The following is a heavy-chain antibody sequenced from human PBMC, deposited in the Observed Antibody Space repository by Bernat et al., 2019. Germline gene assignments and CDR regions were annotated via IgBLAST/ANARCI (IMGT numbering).Heavy chain of an antibody. V-gene: IGHV4-39*01. D-gene: IGHD3-3*01. CDR3: ARQGEFGNYYYYYGMDV. J-gene: IGHJ6*02. CDR1: GGSISSSSYY. CDR2: IYYSGST. Sequence: QLQLQESGPGLVKPSETLSLTCTVSGGSISSSSYYWGWIRQPPGKGLEWIGSIYYSGSTYYNPSLKSRVTISVDTSKNQFSLKLSSVTAADTAVYYCARQGEFGNYYYYYGMDVWGQGTTVTVSS.